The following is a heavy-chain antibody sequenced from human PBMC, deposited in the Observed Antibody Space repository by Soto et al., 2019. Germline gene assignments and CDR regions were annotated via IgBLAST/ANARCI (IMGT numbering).Heavy chain of an antibody. CDR2: IYYSGST. Sequence: SETLSLTCTVSGGSISSYYWSWIRQPPGKGLEWIGYIYYSGSTNYNPSLKSRVTISVDTSKNQFSLKLNSVTAADTAVYYCARDLPGSSSSGDNWFDPWGQGTLVTVSS. CDR3: ARDLPGSSSSGDNWFDP. CDR1: GGSISSYY. D-gene: IGHD6-6*01. V-gene: IGHV4-59*01. J-gene: IGHJ5*02.